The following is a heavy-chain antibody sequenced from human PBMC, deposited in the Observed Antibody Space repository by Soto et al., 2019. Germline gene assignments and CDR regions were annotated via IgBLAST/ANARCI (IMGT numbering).Heavy chain of an antibody. CDR3: AKSRLYDILTGYYFQH. V-gene: IGHV3-23*01. Sequence: GGSLRLSCAASGFTFSSYAMSWVRQAPGKGLEWVSAISGSGGSTYYADSVKGRFTISRDNSKNTLYLQMNSLRAEDTAVYYCAKSRLYDILTGYYFQHWGQGTLVTVSS. J-gene: IGHJ1*01. D-gene: IGHD3-9*01. CDR2: ISGSGGST. CDR1: GFTFSSYA.